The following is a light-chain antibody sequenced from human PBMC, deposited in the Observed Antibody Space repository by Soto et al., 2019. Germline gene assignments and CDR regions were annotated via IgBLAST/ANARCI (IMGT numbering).Light chain of an antibody. V-gene: IGLV1-51*01. CDR1: SSNIGGNS. CDR3: GSWDSSLRAYV. J-gene: IGLJ1*01. CDR2: DDN. Sequence: HSVLTQPPSVSAAPGQKVTISCAGSSSNIGGNSVSWYQQLPGTAPKLLICDDNKRPSGIPDRFSGSKSGTSATLGITGFQTGDEADYYCGSWDSSLRAYVFGTGTKVTVL.